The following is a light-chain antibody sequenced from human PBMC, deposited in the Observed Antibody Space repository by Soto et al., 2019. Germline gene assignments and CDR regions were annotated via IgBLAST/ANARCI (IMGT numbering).Light chain of an antibody. CDR1: QSVSSSY. CDR2: GAS. Sequence: EIVLTQSPGTLSLSPGERATLSCRASQSVSSSYLAWYQQKLGQAPRLLIHGASSRATGIPDRFSGSGSGTEFTLTISRLEPADFAVYYCQQYGTSPPWTFGQGTKVEIK. CDR3: QQYGTSPPWT. J-gene: IGKJ1*01. V-gene: IGKV3-20*01.